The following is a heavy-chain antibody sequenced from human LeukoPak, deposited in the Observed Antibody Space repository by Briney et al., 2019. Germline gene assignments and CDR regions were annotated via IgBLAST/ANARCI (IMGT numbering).Heavy chain of an antibody. CDR1: GYTFTGYY. D-gene: IGHD3-10*01. J-gene: IGHJ6*03. V-gene: IGHV1-2*02. CDR3: ARASSGSGFVYYYYSMDV. CDR2: INPNRGGT. Sequence: ASVKVSCKASGYTFTGYYMHWVRQAPGQGLDGMGLINPNRGGTNYAQKFQGRGTMTRDTSISTAYMELSRLRSDDTAVYYCARASSGSGFVYYYYSMDVWGKGTTVTVSS.